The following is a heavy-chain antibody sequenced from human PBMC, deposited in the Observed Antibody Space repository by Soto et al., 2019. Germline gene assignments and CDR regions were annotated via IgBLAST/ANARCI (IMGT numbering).Heavy chain of an antibody. CDR2: ISRDGRTT. CDR3: TGEVASGY. Sequence: QVQLEESGGGVVQPGRSLRLSRAVSGFTVSSYGMHWVRQAPGKGLEWVAVISRDGRTTFYADSVKGRFTISKDNSRNTLFLEMNSLRDDDMAVYYCTGEVASGYWGQGTLVTVSS. D-gene: IGHD2-8*02. CDR1: GFTVSSYG. J-gene: IGHJ4*02. V-gene: IGHV3-30*03.